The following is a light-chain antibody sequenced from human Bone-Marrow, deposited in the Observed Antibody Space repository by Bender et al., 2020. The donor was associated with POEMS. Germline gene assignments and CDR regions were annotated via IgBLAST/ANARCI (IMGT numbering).Light chain of an antibody. V-gene: IGLV1-44*01. Sequence: QSVLTQPPSASGTPGQRVTISCSGGSSNIGAHAVNWYQHLPGTAPKLLIYSSHRRPSEVPDRFSGSRSGTSASLAISGLQAEDEADYYCSSDRGSSTLEFGGGTKLTVL. CDR2: SSH. CDR3: SSDRGSSTLE. J-gene: IGLJ3*02. CDR1: SSNIGAHA.